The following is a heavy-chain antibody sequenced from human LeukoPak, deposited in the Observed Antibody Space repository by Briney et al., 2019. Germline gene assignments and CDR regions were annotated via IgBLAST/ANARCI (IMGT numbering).Heavy chain of an antibody. Sequence: ASVKVSCKASGYTFTDYYVHWVRQAPGQGLEWMGWINPNSGGTNYAQRFQGRVTMTRDTSISTAYMELSRLRSDDTAIYYCAKDSDIWWYDYWGQGPLVTVSS. D-gene: IGHD2-15*01. CDR1: GYTFTDYY. V-gene: IGHV1-2*02. CDR3: AKDSDIWWYDY. J-gene: IGHJ4*02. CDR2: INPNSGGT.